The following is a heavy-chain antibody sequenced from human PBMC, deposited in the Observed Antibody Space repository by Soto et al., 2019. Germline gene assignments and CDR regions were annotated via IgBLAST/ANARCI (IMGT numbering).Heavy chain of an antibody. V-gene: IGHV4-59*01. CDR1: GGSISSYY. Sequence: ASETLSLTCTVSGGSISSYYWSWIRQPPGKGLEWIGYIYYSGSTNYNPSLKSRVTISVDTSKNQFSLKLSSVTAADTAVYYCARDSGSYCDYWGQGTLVTVSS. CDR2: IYYSGST. CDR3: ARDSGSYCDY. D-gene: IGHD1-26*01. J-gene: IGHJ4*02.